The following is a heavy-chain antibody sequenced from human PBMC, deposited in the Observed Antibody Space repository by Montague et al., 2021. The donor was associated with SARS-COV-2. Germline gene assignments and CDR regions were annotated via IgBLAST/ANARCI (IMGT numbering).Heavy chain of an antibody. CDR2: IYYSGST. D-gene: IGHD6-13*01. V-gene: IGHV4-59*01. J-gene: IGHJ3*02. Sequence: SETLSLTCTASSGSISSYYWSWIRQPPGKGLEWIGYIYYSGSTNYNPSLKSRVTISVDTSKNQFSLKLSSVTAADTAVYYCARRAGYSSSWYLAFEIWGQGTMVTGSS. CDR3: ARRAGYSSSWYLAFEI. CDR1: SGSISSYY.